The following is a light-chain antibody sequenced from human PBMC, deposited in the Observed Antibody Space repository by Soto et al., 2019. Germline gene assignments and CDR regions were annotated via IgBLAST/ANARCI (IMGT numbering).Light chain of an antibody. CDR1: TGAVTSGHY. CDR2: DTS. V-gene: IGLV7-46*01. CDR3: LLSFSGTHVV. Sequence: QAVVTQEPSLTVSPGGTVTLTCGSSTGAVTSGHYPYWFQQKSGQAPRALIYDTSNKHSWTPARFSGSLLGGKAALTLSGAQPEDEAEYYCLLSFSGTHVVFGGGTKVTVL. J-gene: IGLJ2*01.